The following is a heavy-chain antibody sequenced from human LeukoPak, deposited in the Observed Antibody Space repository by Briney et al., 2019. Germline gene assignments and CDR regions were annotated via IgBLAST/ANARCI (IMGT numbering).Heavy chain of an antibody. J-gene: IGHJ4*02. CDR2: ISSSSSTI. CDR3: ARDPSSGSYPYYFDY. CDR1: GFTFSSYS. Sequence: GGSLRLSCAASGFTFSSYSMNWVRQAPGKGLEWVSYISSSSSTIYYADSVKGRFTISRDNAKNSLYLQMNSLRAEDTAVYYCARDPSSGSYPYYFDYWGQGTLVTVSS. V-gene: IGHV3-48*01. D-gene: IGHD3-10*01.